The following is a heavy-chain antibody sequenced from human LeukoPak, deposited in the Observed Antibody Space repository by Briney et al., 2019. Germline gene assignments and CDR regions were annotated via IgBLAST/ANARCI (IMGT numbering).Heavy chain of an antibody. D-gene: IGHD3-3*01. V-gene: IGHV3-9*01. J-gene: IGHJ6*03. CDR2: ISWNSFTI. Sequence: PGRSLRLSCAASGFTFDDYAMHWVRQAPGKGLEWVSGISWNSFTIGYADSVKGRFTISRDNSKNTLYLQMNSLRAEDTAVYYCARGGDFWSGYSRGYYMDVWGKGTTVTVSS. CDR1: GFTFDDYA. CDR3: ARGGDFWSGYSRGYYMDV.